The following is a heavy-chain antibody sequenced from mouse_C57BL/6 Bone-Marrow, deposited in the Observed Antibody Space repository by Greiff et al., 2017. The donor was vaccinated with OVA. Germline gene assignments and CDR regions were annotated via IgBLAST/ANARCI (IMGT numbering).Heavy chain of an antibody. CDR2: IDPSDSYT. J-gene: IGHJ3*01. D-gene: IGHD1-1*01. Sequence: VQLQQPGAELVKPGASVKLSCKASGYTFTSYWMQWVKQRPGQGLEWIGEIDPSDSYTNYNQKFKGKATLPVDTSSSTAYMQLSSLTSEDSAVYYCARESNYHYGPAYWGQGTLVTVSA. V-gene: IGHV1-50*01. CDR3: ARESNYHYGPAY. CDR1: GYTFTSYW.